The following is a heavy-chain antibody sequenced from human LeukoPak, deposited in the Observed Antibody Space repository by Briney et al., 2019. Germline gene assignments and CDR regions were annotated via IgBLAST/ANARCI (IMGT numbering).Heavy chain of an antibody. D-gene: IGHD4-11*01. J-gene: IGHJ6*03. CDR1: GYTFTSYD. CDR3: ARDMSSNHAWYYYYYMDV. Sequence: ASVKVSCKASGYTFTSYDINWVRQATGQGLEWMGWMNPNSGNTGYAQKFQGRVTITRNTSISTAYMELSSLRSEDTAVYYCARDMSSNHAWYYYYYMDVWGKGTTVTVSS. V-gene: IGHV1-8*03. CDR2: MNPNSGNT.